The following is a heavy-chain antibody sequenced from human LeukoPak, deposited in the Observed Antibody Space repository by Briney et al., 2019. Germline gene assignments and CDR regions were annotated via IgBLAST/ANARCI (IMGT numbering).Heavy chain of an antibody. D-gene: IGHD3-10*02. CDR1: GFTFDDYA. V-gene: IGHV3-43D*03. J-gene: IGHJ6*04. CDR3: AELGITMIGGV. Sequence: GGSLRLSCAASGFTFDDYAMHWVRQAPGKGLEWVSLISWDGDSTYYADSVKGRFTVSRDNSKNSLYLQMNSLRAEDTAVYYCAELGITMIGGVWGKGTTVTISS. CDR2: ISWDGDST.